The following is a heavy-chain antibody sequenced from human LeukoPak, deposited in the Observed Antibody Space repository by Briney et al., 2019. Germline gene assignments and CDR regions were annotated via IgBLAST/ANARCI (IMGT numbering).Heavy chain of an antibody. D-gene: IGHD4-11*01. CDR1: GYTFTIYD. CDR2: MNPNSGNT. V-gene: IGHV1-8*03. J-gene: IGHJ5*02. Sequence: ASVKVSCKASGYTFTIYDINWVRQATGQGLEWMGWMNPNSGNTGYAQKFQGRVTITRNTSISTAYMELSSLRSEDTAVYYCARGLLSFMRSDYSNYWDNWFDPWGQGTLVTVSS. CDR3: ARGLLSFMRSDYSNYWDNWFDP.